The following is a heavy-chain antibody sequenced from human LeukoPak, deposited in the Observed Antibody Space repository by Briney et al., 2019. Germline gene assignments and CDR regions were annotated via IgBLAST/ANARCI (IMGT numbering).Heavy chain of an antibody. V-gene: IGHV4-39*07. CDR1: GGSISSSSYY. D-gene: IGHD6-19*01. J-gene: IGHJ5*02. Sequence: SETLSLTCTVSGGSISSSSYYWGWIRQPPGKGLEWIGSIYYSGSTYYNPSLKSRVTISVDTSKNQFSLKLSSVTAADTAVYYCARMPFKAVAGYNWFDPWGQGTLVTVSS. CDR2: IYYSGST. CDR3: ARMPFKAVAGYNWFDP.